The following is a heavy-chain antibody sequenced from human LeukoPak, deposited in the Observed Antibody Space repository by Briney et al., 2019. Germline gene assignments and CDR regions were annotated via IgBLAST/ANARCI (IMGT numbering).Heavy chain of an antibody. J-gene: IGHJ6*03. CDR3: AKDGPGTVTAFYMDV. CDR1: GFTFSSYA. D-gene: IGHD4-11*01. V-gene: IGHV3-23*01. CDR2: ISGSGGST. Sequence: GGSLRLPCAASGFTFSSYAMSWVRQAPGKGLEWVSAISGSGGSTYYADSVKGRFTISRDNSKNTLYLQMNSLRAEDTAVYYCAKDGPGTVTAFYMDVWGKGTTVTVSS.